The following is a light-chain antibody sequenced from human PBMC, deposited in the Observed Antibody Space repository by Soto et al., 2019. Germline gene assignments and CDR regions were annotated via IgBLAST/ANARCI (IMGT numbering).Light chain of an antibody. V-gene: IGKV3-15*01. Sequence: EIVMTQSPATPSVSPGERATRCCRASQSVSSNLAWYQQKPGQAPRLLIYGASTRATGIPARFSGSGSGTEFTLTISSLQSEDFAVYFCQQYDDWLRLTFGGGTKVDI. CDR2: GAS. CDR3: QQYDDWLRLT. J-gene: IGKJ4*01. CDR1: QSVSSN.